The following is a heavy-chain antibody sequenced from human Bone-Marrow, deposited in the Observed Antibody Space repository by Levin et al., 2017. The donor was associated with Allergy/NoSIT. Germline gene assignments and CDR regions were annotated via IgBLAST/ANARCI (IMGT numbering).Heavy chain of an antibody. Sequence: PGGSLRLSCAASGFTFRSHDMHWVRQVTGKGLEWVASIGTAGDTDTYYSDSVKGRFTISRENGKNSLYLHINSLRAGDTAVYYCARAMVRGLTLFDYWGQGTLVTVSS. CDR2: IGTAGDTDT. J-gene: IGHJ4*02. CDR1: GFTFRSHD. CDR3: ARAMVRGLTLFDY. D-gene: IGHD3-10*01. V-gene: IGHV3-13*01.